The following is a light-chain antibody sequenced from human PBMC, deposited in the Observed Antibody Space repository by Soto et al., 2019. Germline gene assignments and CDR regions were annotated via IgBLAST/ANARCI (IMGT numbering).Light chain of an antibody. V-gene: IGKV1-9*01. CDR3: QQSFSTLGWT. J-gene: IGKJ1*01. CDR1: QGIINY. Sequence: IQLTQSPSSLSASVGDRVTITCRASQGIINYLAWYQQKPGKAPKLLIYGASTLQSGVPSRFGGSGSGTDFTLTVSSLQPEDFATYYCQQSFSTLGWTFGQGTKVEI. CDR2: GAS.